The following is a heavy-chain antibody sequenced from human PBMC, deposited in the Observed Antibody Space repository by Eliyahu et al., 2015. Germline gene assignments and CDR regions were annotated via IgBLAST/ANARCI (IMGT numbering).Heavy chain of an antibody. Sequence: QVQLVQSGAEVKKPGASVKVSCKASGYTFTGYXMXWVRQAPGQGXXXMGWXNPNXGGTNXAQKFQGRVTMTRDTSISTAYMELSRLRSDDTAVYYCAREFFYGDYTNWFDPWGQGTLVTVSS. CDR1: GYTFTGYX. J-gene: IGHJ5*02. V-gene: IGHV1-2*02. CDR3: AREFFYGDYTNWFDP. CDR2: XNPNXGGT. D-gene: IGHD4-17*01.